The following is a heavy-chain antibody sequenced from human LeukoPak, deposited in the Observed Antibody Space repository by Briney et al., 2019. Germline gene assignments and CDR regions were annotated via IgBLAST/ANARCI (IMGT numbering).Heavy chain of an antibody. D-gene: IGHD2-15*01. Sequence: GGSLRLSCAASGFTFSSYSMNWVRQAPGKGLEWVSSISSISSYIYYADSVKGRFTISRDNAKNSLYLQMNSLRADDTAVYYCASVGYCSGGSCYSGQSVNYYYYMDVWGKGTTVTVSS. V-gene: IGHV3-21*04. CDR3: ASVGYCSGGSCYSGQSVNYYYYMDV. CDR1: GFTFSSYS. J-gene: IGHJ6*03. CDR2: ISSISSYI.